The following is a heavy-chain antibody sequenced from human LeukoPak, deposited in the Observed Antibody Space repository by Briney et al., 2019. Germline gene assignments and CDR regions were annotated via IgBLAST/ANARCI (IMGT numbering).Heavy chain of an antibody. Sequence: GGSLRLSCATSGFTFGSYWMSWVRQAPGKGLEWVANIKQDGSEKYYVESVKGRFTISRDNAKNSLHLQMNSLRAEDTAVYYCARDTTTTVAGAFDMWGQGTMVSVSS. D-gene: IGHD6-19*01. CDR2: IKQDGSEK. J-gene: IGHJ3*02. CDR3: ARDTTTTVAGAFDM. V-gene: IGHV3-7*01. CDR1: GFTFGSYW.